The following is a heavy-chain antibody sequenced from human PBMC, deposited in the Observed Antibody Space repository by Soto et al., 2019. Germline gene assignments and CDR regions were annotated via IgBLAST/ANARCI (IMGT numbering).Heavy chain of an antibody. CDR2: VCCSGST. CDR3: ARGYDSGWYHF. J-gene: IGHJ4*02. V-gene: IGHV4-61*05. CDR1: NGSISSRSSY. Sequence: SETLSLTCIVSNGSISSRSSYWSWIRQPPGKGLEWIGSVCCSGSTNSNPSLKSRVTISMDTSKNQFSLKLSSVTAADTAVYYCARGYDSGWYHFWGQGTLVTVSS. D-gene: IGHD6-19*01.